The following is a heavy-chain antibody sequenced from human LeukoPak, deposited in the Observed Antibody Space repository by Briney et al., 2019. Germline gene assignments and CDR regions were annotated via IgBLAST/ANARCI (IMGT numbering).Heavy chain of an antibody. J-gene: IGHJ4*02. Sequence: GGSLRLSCAASGFTFSSYAMHWVRQAPGKGLEWVAVISYDGSNKYYADSVKGRFTISRDNSKNTLYLQMNSLRAEDTAVYYCARGTHIVGATKHDYWGQGTLVTVSS. D-gene: IGHD1-26*01. CDR3: ARGTHIVGATKHDY. CDR2: ISYDGSNK. CDR1: GFTFSSYA. V-gene: IGHV3-30-3*01.